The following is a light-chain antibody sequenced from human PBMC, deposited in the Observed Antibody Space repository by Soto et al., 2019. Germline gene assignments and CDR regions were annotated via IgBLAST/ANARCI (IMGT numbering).Light chain of an antibody. CDR1: QSVSSN. V-gene: IGKV3-15*01. Sequence: EIVMTQSPATLSVSPGERATLSCRASQSVSSNLAWYQHKAGQAPRLLIYGASTRATDIPARFSGSGSGTEFTLTISSLQSEDFAVYYCQQYHHCGTFGQGTEVEIK. J-gene: IGKJ1*01. CDR2: GAS. CDR3: QQYHHCGT.